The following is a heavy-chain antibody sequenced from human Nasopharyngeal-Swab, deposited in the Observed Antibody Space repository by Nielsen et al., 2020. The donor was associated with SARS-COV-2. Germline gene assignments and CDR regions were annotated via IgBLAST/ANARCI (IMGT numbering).Heavy chain of an antibody. D-gene: IGHD6-6*01. J-gene: IGHJ4*02. V-gene: IGHV3-21*01. CDR1: GFTFSSYS. Sequence: ETLSLTCAASGFTFSSYSMNWVRQAPGKGLEWVSSISSSSSYIYYADSVKGRFTISRDNAKNSLYLQMNSLRAEDTAVYYCARGAPYSSSSGDFDYWGQGTLGTVSS. CDR2: ISSSSSYI. CDR3: ARGAPYSSSSGDFDY.